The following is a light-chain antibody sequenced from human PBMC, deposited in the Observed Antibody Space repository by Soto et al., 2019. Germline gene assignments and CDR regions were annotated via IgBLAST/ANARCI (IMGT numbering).Light chain of an antibody. J-gene: IGKJ1*01. CDR2: GAS. Sequence: EIVMTQPPATLSVSPGERATLSCRASQSVNSYLAWYHQKPGQAPRLLIFGASARPTGIPARISGSGSGTEFTLTISSLRSEDFAVYFCQQYYNWPRTFGQGTKVDI. CDR3: QQYYNWPRT. CDR1: QSVNSY. V-gene: IGKV3-15*01.